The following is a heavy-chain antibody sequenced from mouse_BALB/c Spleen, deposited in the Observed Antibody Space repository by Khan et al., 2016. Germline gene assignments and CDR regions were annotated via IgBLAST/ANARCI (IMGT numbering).Heavy chain of an antibody. D-gene: IGHD2-1*01. V-gene: IGHV14-3*02. CDR1: GFNIKDTY. CDR3: ARGGNYVELGN. J-gene: IGHJ3*01. Sequence: VQLQQSGAELVKPGASVKLSCTASGFNIKDTYMHWVKQRPEQGLEWIGRIDPANGNSKYDPKFQGKAAIKADTSSNTAYLQLSSLTSEDTAVYYCARGGNYVELGNWGQGTLVTVSA. CDR2: IDPANGNS.